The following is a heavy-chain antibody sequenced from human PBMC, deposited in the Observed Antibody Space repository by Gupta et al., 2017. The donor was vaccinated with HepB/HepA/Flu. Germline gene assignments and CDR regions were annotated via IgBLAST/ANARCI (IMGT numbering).Heavy chain of an antibody. CDR3: ARGYYQDSSSYFY. CDR1: GDTFIGYS. J-gene: IGHJ4*02. Sequence: HVQLVQSGAEVKKPGASVKVACKASGDTFIGYSVPWVRHVSGQGREWMGWINPDSGGTIYARKFQGWITMTSDTSISTAYMKLSRLRSDDTAVYYCARGYYQDSSSYFYWGQETLVTVSS. V-gene: IGHV1-2*04. D-gene: IGHD3-22*01. CDR2: INPDSGGT.